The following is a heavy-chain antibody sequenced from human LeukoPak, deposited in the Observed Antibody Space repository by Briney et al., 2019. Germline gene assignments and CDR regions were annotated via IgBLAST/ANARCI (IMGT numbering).Heavy chain of an antibody. CDR1: GGTFSSYA. CDR3: ARVTGAAPGY. V-gene: IGHV1-69*05. D-gene: IGHD4/OR15-4a*01. J-gene: IGHJ4*02. Sequence: AASVKVSCKASGGTFSSYAISWVRQAPGQGLEWMGRIIPIFGTANYAQKLQGRVTMTTDTSTSTAYMELRSLRSDDTAVYYCARVTGAAPGYWGQGTLVTVSS. CDR2: IIPIFGTA.